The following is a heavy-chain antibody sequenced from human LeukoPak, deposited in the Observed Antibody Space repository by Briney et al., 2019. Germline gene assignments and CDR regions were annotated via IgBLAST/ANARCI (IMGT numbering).Heavy chain of an antibody. Sequence: ASVKVSCKASGGTFSSYAISWVRQAPGQGLEWMGGIIPIFGTANYAQKFQGRVTITADKSTSTAYMELSSLRSEDTAVYYCASTVVYSGYDYYYYYYMDVWGKGTTVTVSS. CDR3: ASTVVYSGYDYYYYYYMDV. D-gene: IGHD5-12*01. CDR1: GGTFSSYA. CDR2: IIPIFGTA. V-gene: IGHV1-69*06. J-gene: IGHJ6*03.